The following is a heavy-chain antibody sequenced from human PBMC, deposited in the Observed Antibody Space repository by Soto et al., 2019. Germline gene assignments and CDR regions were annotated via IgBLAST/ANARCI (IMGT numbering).Heavy chain of an antibody. Sequence: GGSLSLSCSASGFTFSGSAMHWVRQASGKGLEWVGRIRNKANNYATAYAASVKGRFTISRDDSKNTAYLQMNSLKTEDTAVYYCTASDYDTFLDYWAQGSLVTVS. V-gene: IGHV3-73*01. J-gene: IGHJ4*02. D-gene: IGHD5-12*01. CDR3: TASDYDTFLDY. CDR2: IRNKANNYAT. CDR1: GFTFSGSA.